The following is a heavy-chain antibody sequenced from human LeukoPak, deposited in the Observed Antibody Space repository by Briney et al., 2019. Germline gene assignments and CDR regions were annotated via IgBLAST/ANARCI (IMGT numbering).Heavy chain of an antibody. D-gene: IGHD4-11*01. CDR3: AREDHSNYNY. CDR2: IKQDGGEI. Sequence: PGGSLRLSCAASGFPFSSYWMSWVRQAPGKGLEWVANIKQDGGEIFYVDSVKGRFTISRDNAKNSLYLQMNSLRAEDTAVYYCAREDHSNYNYWGQGTLVTVSS. J-gene: IGHJ4*02. CDR1: GFPFSSYW. V-gene: IGHV3-7*01.